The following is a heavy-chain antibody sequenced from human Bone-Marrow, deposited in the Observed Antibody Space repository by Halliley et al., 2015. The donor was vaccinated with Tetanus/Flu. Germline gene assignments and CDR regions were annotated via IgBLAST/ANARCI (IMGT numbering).Heavy chain of an antibody. CDR2: VYDSGNP. J-gene: IGHJ4*02. CDR3: VTGKGWLPDY. V-gene: IGHV4-59*01. Sequence: KGLEWIGYVYDSGNPNYNPTLKNRVTISRDASKNQFSLSLSSVTAADTAVYYCVTGKGWLPDYWGQGTLVTVSS. D-gene: IGHD6-19*01.